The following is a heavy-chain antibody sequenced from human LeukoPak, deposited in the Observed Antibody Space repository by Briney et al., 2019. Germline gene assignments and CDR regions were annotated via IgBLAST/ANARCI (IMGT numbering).Heavy chain of an antibody. J-gene: IGHJ4*02. CDR1: GFTFSSYV. CDR2: ISGSGAST. Sequence: GGSLRLSCAASGFTFSSYVMSWVRQAPGKGLEWVSLISGSGASTYYPDSVKGRFTISRDNSKNTLYLQMNSLRAEDTAVYYCARDGEYCSGGSCYISTYYFDYWGQGTLVTVSS. CDR3: ARDGEYCSGGSCYISTYYFDY. V-gene: IGHV3-23*01. D-gene: IGHD2-15*01.